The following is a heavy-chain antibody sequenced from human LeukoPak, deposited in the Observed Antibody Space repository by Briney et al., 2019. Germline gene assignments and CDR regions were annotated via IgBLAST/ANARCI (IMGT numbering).Heavy chain of an antibody. CDR2: INHSGST. J-gene: IGHJ5*02. V-gene: IGHV4-34*01. CDR3: ARDDYGSAYNWFDP. Sequence: SETLSLTCAVYGGSFSGYYWSWIRQPPGKGLEWIGEINHSGSTNYNPSLKSRVTMSVDTSKNQFSLKLSSVTAADTAVYYCARDDYGSAYNWFDPWGQGTLVTVSS. D-gene: IGHD3-10*01. CDR1: GGSFSGYY.